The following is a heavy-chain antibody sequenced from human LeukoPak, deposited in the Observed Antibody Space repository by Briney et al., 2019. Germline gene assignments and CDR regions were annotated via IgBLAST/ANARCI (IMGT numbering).Heavy chain of an antibody. CDR1: GFTFSDYY. CDR2: ISSSGSTI. Sequence: GGSLRLSCAASGFTFSDYYMSWIRQAPGQGLEWVSYISSSGSTIYYADSVAGRFTISRDNSKNTLFLQMHNLRVDDTAMYYCAVVAGNFPPDYWGQGTLVTASS. CDR3: AVVAGNFPPDY. J-gene: IGHJ4*02. V-gene: IGHV3-11*04. D-gene: IGHD6-19*01.